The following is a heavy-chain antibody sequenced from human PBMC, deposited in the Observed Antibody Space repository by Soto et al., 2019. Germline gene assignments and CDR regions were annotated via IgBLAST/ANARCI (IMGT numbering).Heavy chain of an antibody. D-gene: IGHD2-2*01. J-gene: IGHJ6*02. V-gene: IGHV1-3*01. CDR1: GYTFTSYA. CDR3: AREAILDYYYGMDV. CDR2: INAGNGNT. Sequence: QVQLVQSGAEVKKPGASVKVSCKASGYTFTSYAMHWVRQAPGQRLEWMGWINAGNGNTKYSQKFQGRVTITRDTSASTADLELSSLRAEDTAVYYCAREAILDYYYGMDVWGQGTTVTVSS.